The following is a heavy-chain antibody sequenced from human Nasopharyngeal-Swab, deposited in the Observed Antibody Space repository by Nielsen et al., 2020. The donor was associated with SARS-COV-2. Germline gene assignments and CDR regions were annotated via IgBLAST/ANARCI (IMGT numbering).Heavy chain of an antibody. CDR3: AKARRTDTYGFECFDY. V-gene: IGHV3-9*01. CDR2: ITWNSGNK. J-gene: IGHJ4*02. CDR1: GFTFENYA. D-gene: IGHD5-18*01. Sequence: SLKISCAASGFTFENYAMHWVRQPPGKGLEWVSGITWNSGNKGYAESVQGRFTISRDNAKNSLYLQFNSLRAEDTALYYCAKARRTDTYGFECFDYWGQGTLVTVSS.